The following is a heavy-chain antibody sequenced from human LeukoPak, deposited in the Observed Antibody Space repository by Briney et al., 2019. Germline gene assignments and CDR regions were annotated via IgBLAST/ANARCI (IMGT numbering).Heavy chain of an antibody. CDR2: ISAYNGNT. D-gene: IGHD3-9*01. CDR3: AREGNYYDILTGFFDY. CDR1: GYTFTSCG. V-gene: IGHV1-18*01. J-gene: IGHJ4*02. Sequence: ASVKVSCKASGYTFTSCGISWVRQAPGQGLEWMGWISAYNGNTNYAQKLQGRVTMTTDTSTSTAYMELRSLRSDDTAVYYCAREGNYYDILTGFFDYWGQGTLVTVSS.